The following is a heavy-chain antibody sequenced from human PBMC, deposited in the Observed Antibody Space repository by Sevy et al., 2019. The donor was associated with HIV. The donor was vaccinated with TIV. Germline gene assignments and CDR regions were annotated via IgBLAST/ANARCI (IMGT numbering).Heavy chain of an antibody. CDR3: ARTAPPGYYYDSSGSDY. CDR1: GFTFSSYS. D-gene: IGHD3-22*01. V-gene: IGHV3-48*01. CDR2: RSSSSSTI. Sequence: GGSLRLSCAASGFTFSSYSMNWVRLAPGKGLEWVSCRSSSSSTIDYADSVKGRFTISRDNAKNSLYLQMNSLRAEDTAVYYCARTAPPGYYYDSSGSDYWGQGTLVTVSS. J-gene: IGHJ4*02.